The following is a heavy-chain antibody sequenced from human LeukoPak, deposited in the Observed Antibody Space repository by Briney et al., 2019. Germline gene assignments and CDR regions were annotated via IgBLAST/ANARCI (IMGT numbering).Heavy chain of an antibody. CDR3: ARDKIIYGSGSYYNQLDY. CDR1: GDSVSSNSAA. V-gene: IGHV6-1*01. J-gene: IGHJ4*02. D-gene: IGHD3-10*01. CDR2: TYYRSKWYN. Sequence: SQTLSLTCAISGDSVSSNSAAWNWIRQSPSRGLEWLGRTYYRSKWYNDYAVSVKSRITINPGTSKNQFSLQLNSVTPEDTAVYYCARDKIIYGSGSYYNQLDYWGQGTLVTVSS.